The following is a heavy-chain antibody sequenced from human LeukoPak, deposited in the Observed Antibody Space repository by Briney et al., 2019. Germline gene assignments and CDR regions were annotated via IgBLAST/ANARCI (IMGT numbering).Heavy chain of an antibody. J-gene: IGHJ4*02. CDR2: IYHSGRT. CDR3: ARHAAFTEYQSHLTHFDY. V-gene: IGHV4-59*08. Sequence: SETLSLTCTVSGGSISSYYWSWIRQPPGKGLEWIGYIYHSGRTNYSPSLKSRVTISVDTSKNQFSLKLSSVTAADTAVYYCARHAAFTEYQSHLTHFDYWGQGTLVTVSS. CDR1: GGSISSYY. D-gene: IGHD2-2*01.